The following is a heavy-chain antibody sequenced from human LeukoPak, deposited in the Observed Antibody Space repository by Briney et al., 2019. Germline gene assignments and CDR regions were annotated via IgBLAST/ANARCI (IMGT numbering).Heavy chain of an antibody. CDR2: IGSRTGNI. CDR1: GFTFSSYS. J-gene: IGHJ4*02. D-gene: IGHD4/OR15-4a*01. V-gene: IGHV3-21*01. Sequence: GGSLRLSCAASGFTFSSYSMNCVRQPPRKWLEFLAFIGSRTGNIYYADAVKGRFSISRDNAKDSVYLQMNSLRVDDTAVYYCARETEPLDYGDSTNLDYWGQGTLVTVSS. CDR3: ARETEPLDYGDSTNLDY.